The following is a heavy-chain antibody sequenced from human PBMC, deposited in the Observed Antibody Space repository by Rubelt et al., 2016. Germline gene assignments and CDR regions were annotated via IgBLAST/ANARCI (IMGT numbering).Heavy chain of an antibody. CDR1: GYTFTSYG. D-gene: IGHD3-22*01. V-gene: IGHV1-18*01. Sequence: GAEVKKPGASVKVSCKASGYTFTSYGISWVRQAPGQGLEWMGWISAYNGNTNYAQKFQGRVTMTTDTFTNTAYMELRSLRSDDTAVYYCARELTYYHDNSGHARDYWGQGTLVTVSS. J-gene: IGHJ4*02. CDR3: ARELTYYHDNSGHARDY. CDR2: ISAYNGNT.